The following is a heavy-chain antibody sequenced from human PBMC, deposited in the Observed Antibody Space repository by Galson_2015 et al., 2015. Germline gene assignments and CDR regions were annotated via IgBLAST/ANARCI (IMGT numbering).Heavy chain of an antibody. CDR1: RFVLSTYN. CDR2: SWSDGHDE. V-gene: IGHV3-33*03. D-gene: IGHD2-15*01. CDR3: ARQKVVVSDTQEKHLDT. Sequence: SLRLSCAASRFVLSTYNMHWVRQAPGKGLEWMAVSWSDGHDEFYADSVKGRFTVSRDNMKNTLNLQMNNLRAEDTAIYFCARQKVVVSDTQEKHLDTWGQGTLVTVTS. J-gene: IGHJ5*02.